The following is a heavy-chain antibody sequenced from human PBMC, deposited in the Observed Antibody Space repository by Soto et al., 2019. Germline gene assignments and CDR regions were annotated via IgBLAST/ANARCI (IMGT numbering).Heavy chain of an antibody. CDR1: GFTFSSYG. D-gene: IGHD2-8*01. J-gene: IGHJ6*02. V-gene: IGHV3-30*03. Sequence: GGSLRLSCAASGFTFSSYGMHWVRQAPGKGLEWVAVISYDGSNKYYADSVKGRFTISRDNSKNTLYLQMNSLRAEDTAVYYCAILSLGGAPWSPYYYYGMDVWGQGTTVTV. CDR3: AILSLGGAPWSPYYYYGMDV. CDR2: ISYDGSNK.